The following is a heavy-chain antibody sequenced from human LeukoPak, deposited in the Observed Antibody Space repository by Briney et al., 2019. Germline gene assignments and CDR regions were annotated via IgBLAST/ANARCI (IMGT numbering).Heavy chain of an antibody. CDR3: ARPRIAAAGNVYYMDV. CDR1: GYSFTSYW. D-gene: IGHD6-13*01. CDR2: IYPGDSDT. V-gene: IGHV5-51*01. Sequence: GESLKISCKGSGYSFTSYWIGWVRQMPGKGLEWMGIIYPGDSDTRYSPSFQVQVTISADKSIGTAYLPWSSLKASDTAMYYCARPRIAAAGNVYYMDVWGKGTTVTVSS. J-gene: IGHJ6*03.